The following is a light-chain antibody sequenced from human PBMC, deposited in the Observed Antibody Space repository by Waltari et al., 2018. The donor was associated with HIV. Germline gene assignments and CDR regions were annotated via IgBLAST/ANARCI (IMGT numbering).Light chain of an antibody. V-gene: IGLV2-8*01. Sequence: QSALTQPPSASGSPGQSVTIPCTRTSSDVGSFKYVSWHQQHPGKAPKRMIDDVTKWPAGVPDRFSGSKSGNTASLTVSGRQAEDEADYYCSSYGGGNTVLFGGGTRLTVL. CDR3: SSYGGGNTVL. J-gene: IGLJ3*02. CDR1: SSDVGSFKY. CDR2: DVT.